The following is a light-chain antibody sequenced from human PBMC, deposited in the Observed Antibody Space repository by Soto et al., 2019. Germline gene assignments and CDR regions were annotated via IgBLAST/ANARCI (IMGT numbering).Light chain of an antibody. V-gene: IGKV3-15*01. J-gene: IGKJ5*01. Sequence: EIVMTQSPATLSVSPGERATLSCRASQSVSSNLAWYQQKPGQAPRLLIYGASTRATGIPARFSGSGSGTEFTLTISRLQSEDFAVYCCQQYNNWPPITFCQGTRREIK. CDR3: QQYNNWPPIT. CDR2: GAS. CDR1: QSVSSN.